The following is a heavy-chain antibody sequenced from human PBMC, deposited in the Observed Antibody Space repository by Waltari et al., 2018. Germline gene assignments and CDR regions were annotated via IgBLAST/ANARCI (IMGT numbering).Heavy chain of an antibody. J-gene: IGHJ4*02. CDR2: SSSSSSYI. Sequence: EVQLVESGGGLVQPGGSLRLSCAASGFTFSSYSMTWVRQAPGKGLEWVASSSSSSSYIYYADSVKGRFTISRDNAKNSLYLQMNSLRAEDTAVYYCASQADTAMVIFDYGGQGTLVTVSS. CDR3: ASQADTAMVIFDY. V-gene: IGHV3-21*01. CDR1: GFTFSSYS. D-gene: IGHD5-18*01.